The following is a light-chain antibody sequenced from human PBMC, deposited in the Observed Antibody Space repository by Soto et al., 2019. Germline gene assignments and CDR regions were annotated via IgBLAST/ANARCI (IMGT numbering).Light chain of an antibody. CDR2: EAS. CDR3: QKYNSDPLT. Sequence: DIQMTQSPSTLSASVGDRVAITCRASQSISIYLAWYQQKPGKAPKLLIYEASSLESGVPSRFSGSGSGTDFTLTIASLQPEDVATYYCQKYNSDPLTFGGGTKVDI. CDR1: QSISIY. J-gene: IGKJ4*01. V-gene: IGKV1-5*03.